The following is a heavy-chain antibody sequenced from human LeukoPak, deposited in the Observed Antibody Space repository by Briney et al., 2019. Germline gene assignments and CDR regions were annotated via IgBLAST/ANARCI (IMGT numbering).Heavy chain of an antibody. V-gene: IGHV3-23*01. Sequence: GGSLRLSCAASGFTFSSYGMSWVRQAPGKGLEWVSGIIGSGRSTYYADSVKGRFTISRDNSKNTLYLQMNSLRAEDTAVYYCANDGAYYDSRSDAFDIWGQGTMVTVSS. J-gene: IGHJ3*02. D-gene: IGHD3-22*01. CDR3: ANDGAYYDSRSDAFDI. CDR2: IIGSGRST. CDR1: GFTFSSYG.